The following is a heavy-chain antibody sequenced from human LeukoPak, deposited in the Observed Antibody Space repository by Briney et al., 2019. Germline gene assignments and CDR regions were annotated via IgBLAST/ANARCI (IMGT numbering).Heavy chain of an antibody. CDR1: DFAFSNFW. CDR3: ARVPAGVIGMKDAFDI. J-gene: IGHJ3*02. D-gene: IGHD3-16*02. CDR2: ISGSSSYI. Sequence: GGSLRLSCEVSDFAFSNFWMTWVRQAPGKGLEWVSSISGSSSYIYYADSVKGRFTISRHNAKNSLYLQMNSLRAEDTAVYYCARVPAGVIGMKDAFDIWGQGTMVTVSS. V-gene: IGHV3-21*01.